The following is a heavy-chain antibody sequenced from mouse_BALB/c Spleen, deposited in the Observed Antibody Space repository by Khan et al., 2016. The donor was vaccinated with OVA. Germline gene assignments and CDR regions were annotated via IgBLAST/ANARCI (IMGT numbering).Heavy chain of an antibody. D-gene: IGHD2-1*01. V-gene: IGHV1S81*02. CDR3: ARSGYGNPFAY. J-gene: IGHJ3*01. CDR1: GYTFTSYY. Sequence: VQLQQPGAELVKPGASVKISCKASGYTFTSYYMYWVKQRPGQGLEWIGGINPSNGGAHFNEKFKNKATLTVDKSSSTAYMQLSSLTSEASSVYYCARSGYGNPFAYWGQGTLVTVSA. CDR2: INPSNGGA.